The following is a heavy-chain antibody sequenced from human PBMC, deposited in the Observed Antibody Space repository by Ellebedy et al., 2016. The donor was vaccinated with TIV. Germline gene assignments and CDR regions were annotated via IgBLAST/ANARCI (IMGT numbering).Heavy chain of an antibody. V-gene: IGHV1-69*13. CDR1: GYTFTSYG. CDR3: AVDIVVVPAAIRPTYYYYYMDV. D-gene: IGHD2-2*02. CDR2: IIPIFGTA. Sequence: SVKVSXKASGYTFTSYGISWVRQAPGQGLEWMGGIIPIFGTANYAQKFQGRVTITADESTSTAYMELSSLRSEDTAVYYCAVDIVVVPAAIRPTYYYYYMDVWGKGTTVTVSS. J-gene: IGHJ6*03.